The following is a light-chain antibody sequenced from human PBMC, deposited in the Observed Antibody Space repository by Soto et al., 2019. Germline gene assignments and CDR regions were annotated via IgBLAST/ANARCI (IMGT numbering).Light chain of an antibody. V-gene: IGKV1-33*01. J-gene: IGKJ2*01. CDR2: DAS. CDR3: QQYNNRPYT. CDR1: QDISNY. Sequence: DIQMTQSPSSLSASVGDRVTITCKASQDISNYLNWYQQKPGKAPKLLIYDASTLATGVPSRFSGSGSGTDFTFTISSLQPEDIAAYYCQQYNNRPYTFGRGTKLEIK.